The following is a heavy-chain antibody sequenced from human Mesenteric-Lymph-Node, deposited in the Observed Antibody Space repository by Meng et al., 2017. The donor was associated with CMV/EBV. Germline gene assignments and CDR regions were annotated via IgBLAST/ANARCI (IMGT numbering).Heavy chain of an antibody. Sequence: GSLRLSCTVSGGSISSSSYYWGWIRQPPGKGLEWIGSIYYSGNIYYNPSLKSRVTISVDTYKNQFSLKLSSVTAADTAEYYCARVAVAVTYYFDYWGQGTLVTVSS. V-gene: IGHV4-39*07. CDR1: GGSISSSSYY. J-gene: IGHJ4*02. CDR3: ARVAVAVTYYFDY. D-gene: IGHD6-19*01. CDR2: IYYSGNI.